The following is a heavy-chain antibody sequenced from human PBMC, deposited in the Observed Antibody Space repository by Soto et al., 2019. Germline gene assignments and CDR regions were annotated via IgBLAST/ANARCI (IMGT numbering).Heavy chain of an antibody. CDR1: GFPFSGHA. CDR3: AKEKKRGACGGDCFRFDS. V-gene: IGHV3-30*04. CDR2: ISYDESNK. D-gene: IGHD2-21*02. J-gene: IGHJ4*02. Sequence: PGGSLRLSCAASGFPFSGHAMHWVRQAPGKGLEWVAIISYDESNKWYVDSVKGRFTISRDNSKNTLYLQMNSLRPEDTAMYYCAKEKKRGACGGDCFRFDSWGQGTLVTVSS.